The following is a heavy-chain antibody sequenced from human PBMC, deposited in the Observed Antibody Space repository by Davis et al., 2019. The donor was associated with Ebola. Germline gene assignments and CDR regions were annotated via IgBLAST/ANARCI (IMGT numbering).Heavy chain of an antibody. CDR1: GYRFTSYW. Sequence: GESLKISCKGSGYRFTSYWIGWVRQMPGKGLEWMGIIYPDDSDTRYSPSFQGQVTISADESISTAYLQWSSLEASDTAMYYCARFIDAMDVWGQGTPVTVSS. CDR2: IYPDDSDT. D-gene: IGHD2-15*01. J-gene: IGHJ6*02. V-gene: IGHV5-51*01. CDR3: ARFIDAMDV.